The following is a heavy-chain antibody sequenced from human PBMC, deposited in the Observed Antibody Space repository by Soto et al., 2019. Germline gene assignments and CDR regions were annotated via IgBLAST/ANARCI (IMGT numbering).Heavy chain of an antibody. Sequence: TLSLTCAVYGGSFSGYYWSWIRQPPGKGLEWIGEINHSGSTNYNPSLKSRVTISVDTSKNQFSLKLSSVTAADTAVYYCARGFHFYYYYGMDVWGQGTTVTVSS. CDR3: ARGFHFYYYYGMDV. D-gene: IGHD3-3*02. V-gene: IGHV4-34*01. CDR1: GGSFSGYY. J-gene: IGHJ6*02. CDR2: INHSGST.